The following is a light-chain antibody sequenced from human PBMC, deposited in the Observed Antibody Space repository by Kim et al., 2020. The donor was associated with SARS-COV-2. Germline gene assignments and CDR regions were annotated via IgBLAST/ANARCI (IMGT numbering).Light chain of an antibody. J-gene: IGKJ2*01. V-gene: IGKV1-5*01. CDR3: QQYKGSPYT. Sequence: DIQMTQSPSTLSASVGDRVTITCRASESTGSWLAWYQQKPGTAPKVLIYDTSTLESGVPSRFSGSGTGTFFTLTISSLQPGDSATYYCQQYKGSPYTFGQGTKLEIK. CDR2: DTS. CDR1: ESTGSW.